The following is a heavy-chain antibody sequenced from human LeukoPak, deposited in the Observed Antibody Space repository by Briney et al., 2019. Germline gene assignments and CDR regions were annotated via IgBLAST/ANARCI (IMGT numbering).Heavy chain of an antibody. CDR2: ISGSGGST. Sequence: GSPRLSCSASGFPFCSYAMSWGRPAPGEGLEWVSAISGSGGSTYYADSVKGRFTISRDNSKNTLYLQMNSLRAEDTAVYYCAKDGGVVPYYYYYMDVWGKGTTVAVSS. J-gene: IGHJ6*03. V-gene: IGHV3-23*01. CDR3: AKDGGVVPYYYYYMDV. D-gene: IGHD3-16*01. CDR1: GFPFCSYA.